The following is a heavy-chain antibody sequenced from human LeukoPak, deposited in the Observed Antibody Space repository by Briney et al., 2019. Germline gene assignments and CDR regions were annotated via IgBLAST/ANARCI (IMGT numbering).Heavy chain of an antibody. D-gene: IGHD3-10*01. J-gene: IGHJ6*03. CDR3: ARTPYGSGSYYNVPMYYYMDV. CDR1: GFTFSSYW. Sequence: GGSLRLSCAASGFTFSSYWMHWVRQAPGKGLVWVSRINSDGSSTSYADSVKGRFTISRDNAKNTLYLQMNSLRAEDTAVYYCARTPYGSGSYYNVPMYYYMDVWGKGTTVTVSS. V-gene: IGHV3-74*01. CDR2: INSDGSST.